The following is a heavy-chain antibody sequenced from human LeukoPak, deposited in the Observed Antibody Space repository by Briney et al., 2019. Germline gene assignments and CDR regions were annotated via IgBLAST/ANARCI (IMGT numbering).Heavy chain of an antibody. CDR3: ARCGPFYGGPSEYYFDY. J-gene: IGHJ4*02. CDR1: GYSFTSYY. V-gene: IGHV1-46*01. Sequence: ASVKVSCKASGYSFTSYYIHWVRQAPGQGLEWMGTINPSGGSTIYAQKFQGRVTMTRDMSTSTVYMELSSLRSEDTAVYYCARCGPFYGGPSEYYFDYWGQGTLVTVSS. D-gene: IGHD4-23*01. CDR2: INPSGGST.